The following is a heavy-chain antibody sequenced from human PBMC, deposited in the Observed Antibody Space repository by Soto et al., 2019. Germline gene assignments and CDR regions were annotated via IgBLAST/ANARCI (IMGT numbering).Heavy chain of an antibody. D-gene: IGHD6-13*01. V-gene: IGHV1-69*05. CDR2: IIPIFGTA. CDR1: GGTFSSYA. J-gene: IGHJ5*02. Sequence: ASVKVSCKASGGTFSSYAISWVRQAPGQGLEWMGGIIPIFGTANYALRGRFTISRDNAKNSLHLQMNSLRAEDTAVYYCTREASRDSSARGWFDPWGPGTLVTVSS. CDR3: TREASRDSSARGWFDP.